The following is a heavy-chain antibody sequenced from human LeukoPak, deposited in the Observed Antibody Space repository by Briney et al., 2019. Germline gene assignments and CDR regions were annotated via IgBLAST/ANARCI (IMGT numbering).Heavy chain of an antibody. D-gene: IGHD6-19*01. J-gene: IGHJ5*02. CDR1: GFTFSNYA. CDR3: AKDRSGWYVWDS. CDR2: ISGSGGNT. Sequence: QAGGSLRLSCAASGFTFSNYAMSWVRQAPGKGLEWVSAISGSGGNTYYADSVKGRFTISRDNSKNTLYLQVNSLRAEDTAVYYWAKDRSGWYVWDSWGQGTLVTVSS. V-gene: IGHV3-23*01.